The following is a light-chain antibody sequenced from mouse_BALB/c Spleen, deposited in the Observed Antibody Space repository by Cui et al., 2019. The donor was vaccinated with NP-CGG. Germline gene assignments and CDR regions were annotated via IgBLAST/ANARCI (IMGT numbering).Light chain of an antibody. CDR3: TLWYSNHWV. CDR2: GTN. V-gene: IGLV1*01. Sequence: QAVVTQESALTTSPGETVTLNCRSRTGAVTTSNYANWVQEKPDHLFTGLIGGTNNRAPGVPARFSGSLIGDKAALTITGAQTEDEAIYFCTLWYSNHWVFGGGTKLTVL. CDR1: TGAVTTSNY. J-gene: IGLJ1*01.